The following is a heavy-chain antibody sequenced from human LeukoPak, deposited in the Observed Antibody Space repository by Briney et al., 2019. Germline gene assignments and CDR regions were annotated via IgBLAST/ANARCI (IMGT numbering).Heavy chain of an antibody. D-gene: IGHD1-26*01. CDR3: ARDVVGSLDY. V-gene: IGHV3-7*01. Sequence: GGSLRLSCAASGFTFSNYWMDWVRQAPGKGLEWVSDINGDERTRHDADAVKGRFTISIDNTRNTRYLQMNNLRADDTAVYYCARDVVGSLDYWGQGTLVTVSS. J-gene: IGHJ4*02. CDR1: GFTFSNYW. CDR2: INGDERTR.